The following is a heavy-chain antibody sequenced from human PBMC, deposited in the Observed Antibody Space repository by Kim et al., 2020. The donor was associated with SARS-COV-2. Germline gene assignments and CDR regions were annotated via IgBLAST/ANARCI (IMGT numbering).Heavy chain of an antibody. J-gene: IGHJ1*01. CDR1: GYIFTNYH. D-gene: IGHD6-19*01. Sequence: ASVKVSCKASGYIFTNYHLHWLRQAPGQRLEWMGCINGGSGDTKYSQKFQGRVLFTRDTSASTVYMELSSLRSEDAAIFYCVRVAVTGTGYFQHWGQGTLDTVSS. V-gene: IGHV1-3*01. CDR2: INGGSGDT. CDR3: VRVAVTGTGYFQH.